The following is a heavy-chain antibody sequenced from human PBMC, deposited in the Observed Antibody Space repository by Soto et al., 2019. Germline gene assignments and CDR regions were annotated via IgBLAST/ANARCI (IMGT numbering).Heavy chain of an antibody. D-gene: IGHD3-3*01. V-gene: IGHV3-23*01. Sequence: GGSLRLSCAASGFTFSSYAMSWVRQAPGKGLEWVSAISGSGGSTYYADSVKGRFTISRDNSKNTLYLQMNSLRAEDTAVYYCAKMSYYDFWSAYFDYWGQGTLVTVSS. CDR2: ISGSGGST. CDR3: AKMSYYDFWSAYFDY. CDR1: GFTFSSYA. J-gene: IGHJ4*02.